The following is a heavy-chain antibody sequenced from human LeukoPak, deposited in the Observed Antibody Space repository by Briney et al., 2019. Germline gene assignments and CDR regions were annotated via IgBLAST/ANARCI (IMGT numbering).Heavy chain of an antibody. CDR1: GFTVSSNY. Sequence: GGSLRLSCAASGFTVSSNYMSWVRQAPGKGLEWVSAISGSGGSTYYADSVKGRFTISRDNSKNTLYLQMNSLRAEDTAVYYCAKDFTSGYCSGGSCYTFDYWGQGTLVTVSS. D-gene: IGHD2-15*01. CDR3: AKDFTSGYCSGGSCYTFDY. CDR2: ISGSGGST. V-gene: IGHV3-23*01. J-gene: IGHJ4*02.